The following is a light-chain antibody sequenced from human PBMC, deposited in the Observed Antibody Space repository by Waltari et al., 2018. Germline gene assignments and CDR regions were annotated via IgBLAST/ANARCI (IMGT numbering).Light chain of an antibody. V-gene: IGKV3-15*01. J-gene: IGKJ1*01. CDR2: RAS. CDR3: QQYNYWPPWT. Sequence: LMTQSPPTLSVSPGDRATLSCRASQSVGTNVSWSQMRPGQAPRLLSSRASARATEIPARFSGSGSGTDFTLTISSVESEDVAVYYCQQYNYWPPWTFGQGTKVEI. CDR1: QSVGTN.